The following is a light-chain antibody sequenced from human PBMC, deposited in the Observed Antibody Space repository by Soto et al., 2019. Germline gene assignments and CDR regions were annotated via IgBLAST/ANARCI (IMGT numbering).Light chain of an antibody. Sequence: QSALTQPASVSGSPGQSITISCTGTSSDVCTYNYVAWYQQHPGKAPKLMFYEVTNRPSGVSNRFSGSKSGNTAYLTISGLQAEDEADYYCSSYTTSSTMVFVGGTKLTVL. CDR3: SSYTTSSTMV. J-gene: IGLJ2*01. V-gene: IGLV2-14*01. CDR2: EVT. CDR1: SSDVCTYNY.